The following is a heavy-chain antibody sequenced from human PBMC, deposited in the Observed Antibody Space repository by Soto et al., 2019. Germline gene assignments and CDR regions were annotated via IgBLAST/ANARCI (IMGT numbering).Heavy chain of an antibody. V-gene: IGHV4-59*08. D-gene: IGHD3-10*01. CDR1: GGSISSYY. CDR3: ARGGYGSGSFLYYYGMDV. J-gene: IGHJ6*02. CDR2: IYYSGST. Sequence: PSETLSLTCTVSGGSISSYYWSWIRQPPGKGLEWIGYIYYSGSTNYNPSLKSRVTISLDTSKNQFPLKLSSVTAADTAVYYCARGGYGSGSFLYYYGMDVWGQGTTVTVSS.